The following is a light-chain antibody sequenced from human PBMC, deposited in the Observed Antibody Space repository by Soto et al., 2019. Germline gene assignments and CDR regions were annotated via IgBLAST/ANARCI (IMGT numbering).Light chain of an antibody. CDR1: QPISGF. CDR3: QQYNSSPFT. CDR2: GAS. J-gene: IGKJ3*01. Sequence: DIQMTQFPSTLSATVGDSVTITCRASQPISGFLAWYQQKPGRAPKVLIHGASTMESGVPARFSASGSGTDFTLTISSLQPEDFATYYCQQYNSSPFTFGPGTKVDIK. V-gene: IGKV1-5*01.